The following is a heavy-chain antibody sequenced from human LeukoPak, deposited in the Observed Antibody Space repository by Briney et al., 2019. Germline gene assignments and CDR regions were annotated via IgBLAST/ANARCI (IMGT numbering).Heavy chain of an antibody. CDR1: GSTFTSYG. V-gene: IGHV1-18*01. CDR3: GRGGKPIDY. Sequence: GSVSVSYTASGSTFTSYGISTVRQAPGQEVKWMGWISTYNGVTNYAQRLQGRVTMTTDTSTSTAYMELRRLRSDDTAVYYCGRGGKPIDYWGQGTLVTVSS. CDR2: ISTYNGVT. J-gene: IGHJ4*02. D-gene: IGHD1-14*01.